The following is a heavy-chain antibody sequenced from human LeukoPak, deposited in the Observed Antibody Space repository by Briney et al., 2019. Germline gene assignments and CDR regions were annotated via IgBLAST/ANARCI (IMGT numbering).Heavy chain of an antibody. CDR3: AKDSKATIFEVFDY. V-gene: IGHV3-9*03. CDR1: GFTFDDYA. J-gene: IGHJ4*02. Sequence: GGSLRLSCAASGFTFDDYAMHWVRQAPGKGLEWVSGISWNSGSIGYADSVKGRFTISRDNAKNSLYLQMNSLRAEDMALYYCAKDSKATIFEVFDYWGQGTPVTVSS. CDR2: ISWNSGSI. D-gene: IGHD3-3*01.